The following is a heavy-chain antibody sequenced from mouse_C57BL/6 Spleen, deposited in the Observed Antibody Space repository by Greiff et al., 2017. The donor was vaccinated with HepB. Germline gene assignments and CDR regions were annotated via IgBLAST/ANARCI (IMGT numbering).Heavy chain of an antibody. V-gene: IGHV2-9-1*01. CDR2: IWTGGGT. CDR1: GFSLTSYA. CDR3: ARGNYDYDVPFDY. D-gene: IGHD2-4*01. Sequence: VQLQQSGPGLVAPSQSLSITCTVSGFSLTSYAISWVRQPPGKGLEWLGVIWTGGGTNYNSALKSRLSISKDNSKSQVFLKMNSLQTDDTARYYCARGNYDYDVPFDYWGQGTTLTVSS. J-gene: IGHJ2*01.